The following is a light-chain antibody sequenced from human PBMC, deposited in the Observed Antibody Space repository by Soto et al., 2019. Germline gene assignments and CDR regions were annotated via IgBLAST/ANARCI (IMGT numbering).Light chain of an antibody. V-gene: IGKV4-1*01. J-gene: IGKJ5*01. CDR2: WAS. CDR3: HQSYSAPLT. Sequence: DIVMTQSPDSLAVSLGERATINCKSIQSVLYSSNNKNYLAWYQNKSGQPPRLLIYWASTRESGVPDRFSGIVSGTEFTLTISRLHAEDEAVYICHQSYSAPLTFGAGTRLEIK. CDR1: QSVLYSSNNKNY.